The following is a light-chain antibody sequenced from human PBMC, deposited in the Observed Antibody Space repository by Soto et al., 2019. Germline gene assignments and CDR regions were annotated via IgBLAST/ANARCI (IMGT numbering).Light chain of an antibody. CDR1: QSVGTN. CDR2: GAS. CDR3: QQYNSYRT. Sequence: EIVMTQSPATLSVSPGERATLSCRASQSVGTNLAWYQRKPGQGPRLLISGASTRATGVPARFSGSGSGTEFTLTISSLQPEDFAVYYCQQYNSYRTFGQGTKVEIK. J-gene: IGKJ1*01. V-gene: IGKV3-15*01.